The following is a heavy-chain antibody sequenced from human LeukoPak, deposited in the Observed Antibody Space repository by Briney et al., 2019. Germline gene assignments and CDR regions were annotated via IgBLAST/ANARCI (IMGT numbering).Heavy chain of an antibody. CDR3: ASLCQVTSCARFEY. CDR2: IYYSGSI. D-gene: IGHD2-21*02. Sequence: PSETLSLTCSVSGDFISNGADYWGWIRQPPGEGLEWIGSIYYSGSIFYNSSLESRMTMSVDTSKNQFYLNLRSVTAADTAVYYCASLCQVTSCARFEYWGQGALVTVSS. CDR1: GDFISNGADY. J-gene: IGHJ4*02. V-gene: IGHV4-39*01.